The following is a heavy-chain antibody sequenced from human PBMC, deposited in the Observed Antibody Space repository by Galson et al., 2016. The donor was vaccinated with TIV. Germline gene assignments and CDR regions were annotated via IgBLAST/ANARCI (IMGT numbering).Heavy chain of an antibody. D-gene: IGHD2-21*01. CDR3: AVWRPGGWLDP. Sequence: QSGAEVKKPGESLNISCKGSDSWVAWVRQKPGRGPEYMGVIYPRDSDTRYSPSFEGQITISVDKSFTTAYLQWTSLKASDSAMYFWAVWRPGGWLDPWGQGTQVIVSS. CDR1: DSW. V-gene: IGHV5-51*03. J-gene: IGHJ5*02. CDR2: IYPRDSDT.